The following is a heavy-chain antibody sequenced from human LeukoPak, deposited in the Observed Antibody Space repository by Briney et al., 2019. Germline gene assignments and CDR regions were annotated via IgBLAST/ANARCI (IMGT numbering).Heavy chain of an antibody. D-gene: IGHD6-13*01. J-gene: IGHJ4*02. CDR1: GFTFSSYA. CDR2: ISGSGGST. CDR3: AKAKPYSSSWYWYY. V-gene: IGHV3-23*01. Sequence: GGSLRLSCAASGFTFSSYAMSWVRQAPGKGLEWVSAISGSGGSTYYADSVKGRFTISRDNSKNTLYLQLNSLRADDTAVYYCAKAKPYSSSWYWYYWGQGTLVTVSS.